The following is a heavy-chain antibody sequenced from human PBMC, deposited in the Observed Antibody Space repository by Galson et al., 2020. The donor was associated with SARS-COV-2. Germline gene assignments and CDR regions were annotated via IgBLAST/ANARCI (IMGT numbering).Heavy chain of an antibody. CDR3: AKCGYSFGNNGYTSNALDI. CDR1: GFTFSNYA. V-gene: IGHV3-23*01. CDR2: ISGRCGST. Sequence: GGSLRLSCVASGFTFSNYAISWVRQAPGKGLDWVSAISGRCGSTYYAYSVKGRFTISRDNSKNTLFLQVNSLRAEDTAIYYCAKCGYSFGNNGYTSNALDIWGQGTMVTVSS. J-gene: IGHJ3*02. D-gene: IGHD5-18*01.